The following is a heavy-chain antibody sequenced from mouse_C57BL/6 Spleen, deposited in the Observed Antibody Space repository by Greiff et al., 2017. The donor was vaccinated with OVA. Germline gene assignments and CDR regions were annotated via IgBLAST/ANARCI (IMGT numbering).Heavy chain of an antibody. CDR2: INPNNGGT. CDR1: GYTFTDYY. Sequence: SGPELVKPGASVKISCKASGYTFTDYYMNWVKQSHGKSLEWIGDINPNNGGTSYNQKFKGKATLTVDKSSSTAYMELRSLTSEDSAVYYCARLYYWYFDVWGTGTTVTVSS. V-gene: IGHV1-26*01. CDR3: ARLYYWYFDV. J-gene: IGHJ1*03.